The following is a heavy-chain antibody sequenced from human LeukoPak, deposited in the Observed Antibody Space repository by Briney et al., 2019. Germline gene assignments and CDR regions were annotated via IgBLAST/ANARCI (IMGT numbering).Heavy chain of an antibody. J-gene: IGHJ5*02. D-gene: IGHD4-17*01. V-gene: IGHV4-4*07. CDR3: ARLITTVTTYWFDP. CDR2: IYTSGST. Sequence: PSETLSPTCTVSGGSISSYYWSWIRQPAGKGLEWIGRIYTSGSTNYNPSLKSRVTMSVDTSKNQFSLKLSSVTAADTAVYYCARLITTVTTYWFDPWGQGTLVTVSS. CDR1: GGSISSYY.